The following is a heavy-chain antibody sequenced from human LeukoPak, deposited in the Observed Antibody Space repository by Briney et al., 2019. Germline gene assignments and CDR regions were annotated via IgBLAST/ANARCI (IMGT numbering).Heavy chain of an antibody. J-gene: IGHJ4*02. V-gene: IGHV3-21*01. CDR3: ARLSYGAFDY. CDR2: ISGSTNVM. D-gene: IGHD4/OR15-4a*01. Sequence: GGSLRLSCAASGFTFSDYNMNWVRQAPGKGLEWVSSISGSTNVMYYADSVKGRFTISTDDAKNSPYLQMNSLRAEDTALYYCARLSYGAFDYWGQGTLVTVSS. CDR1: GFTFSDYN.